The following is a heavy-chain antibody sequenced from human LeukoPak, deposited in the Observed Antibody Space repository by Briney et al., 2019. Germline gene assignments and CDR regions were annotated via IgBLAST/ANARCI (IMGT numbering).Heavy chain of an antibody. D-gene: IGHD1-1*01. CDR1: GFTFTNAW. J-gene: IGHJ2*01. CDR2: IKNKTDGGTT. CDR3: TTETNWYFDL. Sequence: GGSLRLSCAASGFTFTNAWMSWVRQAPGKGLEWIGRIKNKTDGGTTDYAAPVKGRFTISRDDSENTLYLQMNSLKTEDTAVYFCTTETNWYFDLWGRGTLVTVSS. V-gene: IGHV3-15*01.